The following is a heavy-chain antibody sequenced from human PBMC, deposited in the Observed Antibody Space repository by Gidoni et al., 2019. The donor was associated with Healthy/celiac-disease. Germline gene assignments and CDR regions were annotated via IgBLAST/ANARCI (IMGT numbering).Heavy chain of an antibody. CDR1: GFTSSNYG. Sequence: QLQLVESGGGVVQPGRSLRPSCAASGFTSSNYGMHWVGKAPGQGLGWVAVIWYDESNKYYADSVKGRFTISRDNSKNTLYLQMNSLRAEDTAVYYCARITGTSYYYFDYWGQGTLVTVSS. D-gene: IGHD1-7*01. CDR2: IWYDESNK. J-gene: IGHJ4*02. CDR3: ARITGTSYYYFDY. V-gene: IGHV3-33*01.